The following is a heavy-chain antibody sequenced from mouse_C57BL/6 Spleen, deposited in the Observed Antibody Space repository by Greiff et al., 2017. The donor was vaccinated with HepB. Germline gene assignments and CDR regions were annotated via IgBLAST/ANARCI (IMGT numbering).Heavy chain of an antibody. D-gene: IGHD1-1*01. CDR2: ISSGSSTI. J-gene: IGHJ1*03. CDR3: AREAYYGSSYWYFDV. Sequence: EVNVVESGGGLVKPGGSLKLSCAASGFTFSDYGMHWVRQAPEKGLEWVAYISSGSSTIYYADTVKGRFTISRDNAKNTLFLQMTSLRSEDTAMYYCAREAYYGSSYWYFDVWGTGTTVTVSS. CDR1: GFTFSDYG. V-gene: IGHV5-17*01.